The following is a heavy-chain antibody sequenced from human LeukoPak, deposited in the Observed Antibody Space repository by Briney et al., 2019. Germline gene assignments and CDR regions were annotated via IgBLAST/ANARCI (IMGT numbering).Heavy chain of an antibody. CDR2: INHSGST. Sequence: PSETPSLTCAVYGGSFSGYYWSWIRQPPGKGLEWIGEINHSGSTNYNPSLKSRVTISVDTSKNQFSLKLSSVTAADTAVYYCARGLRTLTGYPRNRNWFDPWGQGTLVTVSS. J-gene: IGHJ5*02. D-gene: IGHD3-9*01. CDR1: GGSFSGYY. CDR3: ARGLRTLTGYPRNRNWFDP. V-gene: IGHV4-34*01.